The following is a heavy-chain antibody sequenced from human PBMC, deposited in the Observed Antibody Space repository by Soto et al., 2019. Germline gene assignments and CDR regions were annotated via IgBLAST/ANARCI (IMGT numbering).Heavy chain of an antibody. D-gene: IGHD3-9*01. CDR2: IYPDDSDT. CDR1: GYTFTKYW. V-gene: IGHV5-51*03. Sequence: EVQLVQSGAEVKKTGESLKISCQASGYTFTKYWVGWVRQMPGKGLEWMGIIYPDDSDTRYSPSFQGHVTISADKSISTAYLQWSSLKASDSATYYCARRDMLTGYVSFDYWGQGTQVTVSS. CDR3: ARRDMLTGYVSFDY. J-gene: IGHJ4*02.